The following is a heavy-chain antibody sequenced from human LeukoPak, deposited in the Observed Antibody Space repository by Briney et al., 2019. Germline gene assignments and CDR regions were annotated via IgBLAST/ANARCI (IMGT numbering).Heavy chain of an antibody. D-gene: IGHD4-17*01. CDR2: IYYSGTT. CDR1: GGSISYYY. Sequence: SETLSLTCTVSGGSISYYYWSWIRQSPGKGLEWIGYIYYSGTTNYNPSLKSRVTISVDTSNNQFSLQLRSVTAADTAVYYCAREDPQTTVPEGMDVWGQGTTVTVSS. V-gene: IGHV4-59*01. J-gene: IGHJ6*02. CDR3: AREDPQTTVPEGMDV.